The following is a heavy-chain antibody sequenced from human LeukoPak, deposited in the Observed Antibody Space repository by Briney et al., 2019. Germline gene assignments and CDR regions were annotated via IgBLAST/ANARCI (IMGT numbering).Heavy chain of an antibody. J-gene: IGHJ4*02. Sequence: SETLSLTCTVSGGSISSSSYYWGWIRQPPGKGLEWIGSIYYSGSTYYNPSLKSRVTISVDTSKNQFSLKLSSETAADTAVYYCARLRWFGEFDYWGQGTLVTVSS. CDR1: GGSISSSSYY. CDR3: ARLRWFGEFDY. CDR2: IYYSGST. V-gene: IGHV4-39*01. D-gene: IGHD3-10*01.